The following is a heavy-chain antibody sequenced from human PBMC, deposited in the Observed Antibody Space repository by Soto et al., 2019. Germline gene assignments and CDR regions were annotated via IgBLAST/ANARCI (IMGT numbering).Heavy chain of an antibody. D-gene: IGHD3-3*01. Sequence: PGGSLRLSCTASGFTFGDYAMSWFRQAPGKGLEWVGRIKDKTHNYGTQYAPSAEGRFSISRDDYTNSVYLQMNSLRADDTGVYYCARRPENFWSGYPEAFDYWGPGTLVTVSS. CDR1: GFTFGDYA. V-gene: IGHV3-72*01. CDR3: ARRPENFWSGYPEAFDY. CDR2: IKDKTHNYGT. J-gene: IGHJ4*02.